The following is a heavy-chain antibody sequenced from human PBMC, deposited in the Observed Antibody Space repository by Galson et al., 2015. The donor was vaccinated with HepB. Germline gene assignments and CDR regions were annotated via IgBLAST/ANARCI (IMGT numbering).Heavy chain of an antibody. D-gene: IGHD3-10*01. CDR1: GGSISTYY. Sequence: LTCTVSGGSISTYYWSWIRQPPGKGLEWIGHIHNSGSTNYNPSLKSRVTISVDASKNQFSLKLSSVTTADTAVYYCSREGAFGETPWGQGTLVTVSS. J-gene: IGHJ5*02. CDR2: IHNSGST. V-gene: IGHV4-59*01. CDR3: SREGAFGETP.